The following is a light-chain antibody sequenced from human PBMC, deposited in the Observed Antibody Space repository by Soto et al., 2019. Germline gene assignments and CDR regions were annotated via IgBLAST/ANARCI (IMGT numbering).Light chain of an antibody. CDR2: KVS. J-gene: IGKJ4*01. CDR3: MQGTYWPRLT. Sequence: DVVMTQSPLSLPVTLGQPASISCRSSQSLVYSDGNTYLNWFHQRPGQSPRRLIYKVSNRDSGVPEKFSCSVTGSDFRLKISRVEAEDVGVYYCMQGTYWPRLTFGGRTNVEIK. V-gene: IGKV2-30*01. CDR1: QSLVYSDGNTY.